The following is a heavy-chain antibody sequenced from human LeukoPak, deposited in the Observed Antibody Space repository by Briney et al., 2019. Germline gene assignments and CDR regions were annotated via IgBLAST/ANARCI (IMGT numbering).Heavy chain of an antibody. CDR3: AKRGMAVADYYFDY. CDR2: ISGGGGSK. CDR1: GFIFSSYA. V-gene: IGHV3-23*01. J-gene: IGHJ4*02. Sequence: PGGSLRLSCAATGFIFSSYAMTWVRQTPGKGLEWVSAISGGGGSKYYADSVKGRFTISRDNSKNTLYLQMNGLGAEDTAIYYCAKRGMAVADYYFDYWGQGTLVTVSS. D-gene: IGHD6-19*01.